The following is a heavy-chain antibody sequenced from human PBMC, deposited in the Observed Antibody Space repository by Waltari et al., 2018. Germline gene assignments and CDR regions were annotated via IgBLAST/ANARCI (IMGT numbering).Heavy chain of an antibody. J-gene: IGHJ4*02. V-gene: IGHV3-30*01. CDR3: AGAPSWVRFLEN. D-gene: IGHD3-3*01. CDR1: EVTFITSA. CDR2: ISASGDAE. Sequence: QVQLVESGGGVVQPGRSLRLSRPASEVTFITSAMHWVRQAPGKGLEWIAVISASGDAEFYADSVKGRFSISRDNSKNTLYLQMNGLRGDDTAVYFCAGAPSWVRFLENWGQGTLVTVSS.